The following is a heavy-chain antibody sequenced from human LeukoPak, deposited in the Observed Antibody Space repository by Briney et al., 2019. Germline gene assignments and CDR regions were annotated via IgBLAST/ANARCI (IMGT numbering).Heavy chain of an antibody. D-gene: IGHD3-22*01. Sequence: GGSLRLSCAASGFTFSVYAMHWVRKGPGKGLEWVASISYDGRNSHYADSVRGRFTISRDNSKSTLNLQMNSLRPEDTAVYYCAKLGFDSSGSHTLLDYWGQGTQVTVSS. CDR1: GFTFSVYA. V-gene: IGHV3-30*18. CDR2: ISYDGRNS. J-gene: IGHJ4*02. CDR3: AKLGFDSSGSHTLLDY.